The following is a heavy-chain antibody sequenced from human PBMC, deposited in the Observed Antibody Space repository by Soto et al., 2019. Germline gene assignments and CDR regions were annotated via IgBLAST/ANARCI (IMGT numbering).Heavy chain of an antibody. CDR3: ARGTRRIVVVVAATEYYFDY. Sequence: TLSLYCTVSRTAIDSSSYYWGWIPQPPGKARELVGRIYNSGSTYYNPSLKSRVTISVDTSKNQYSLKLSSVTDADTAVYSWARGTRRIVVVVAATEYYFDYWGQGTLVTVSS. CDR2: IYNSGST. V-gene: IGHV4-39*01. D-gene: IGHD2-15*01. CDR1: RTAIDSSSYY. J-gene: IGHJ4*02.